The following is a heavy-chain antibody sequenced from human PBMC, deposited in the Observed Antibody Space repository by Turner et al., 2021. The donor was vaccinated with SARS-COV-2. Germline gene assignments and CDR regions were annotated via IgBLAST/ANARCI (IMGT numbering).Heavy chain of an antibody. CDR2: ISYDGSNK. Sequence: QVQLVESGGGVVQPGRSLGRPCAASGFTFSSYGMHWVRQAPGKGLEWVAVISYDGSNKFYADSVKGRFTISRDNSKKTLYLQMNSLRAEDTAVYYCAKITGTTTGDYWGQGTLVTVSS. D-gene: IGHD1-7*01. CDR3: AKITGTTTGDY. J-gene: IGHJ4*02. CDR1: GFTFSSYG. V-gene: IGHV3-30*18.